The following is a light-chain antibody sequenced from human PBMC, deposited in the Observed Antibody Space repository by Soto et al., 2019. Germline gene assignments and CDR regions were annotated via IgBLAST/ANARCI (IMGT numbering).Light chain of an antibody. V-gene: IGKV3D-15*01. CDR1: QSVYNN. J-gene: IGKJ4*01. CDR3: QQDNSGTPLA. CDR2: GAS. Sequence: EIVMTQSPVTLSASPGERATLSCRASQSVYNNLAWYQQKPGHAPRLLIYGASIRATGIPDRFSGSGSGTKFTLPFGSLQSEDFAVDYCQQDNSGTPLAFGEGTKVEIK.